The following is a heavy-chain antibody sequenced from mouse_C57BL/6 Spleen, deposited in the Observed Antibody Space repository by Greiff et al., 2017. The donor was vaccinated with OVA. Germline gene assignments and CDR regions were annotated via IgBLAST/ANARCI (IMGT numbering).Heavy chain of an antibody. Sequence: VQLQQSGPELVKPGASVKISCKASGYSFTGYYMNWVKQSPEKSLEWIGEINPSTGGTTYNQKFKAKATLTVDKSSSTAYMQLKSLTSEDSAVYYCARTDYYGSTLGYWGQGTTLTVSS. CDR1: GYSFTGYY. CDR3: ARTDYYGSTLGY. D-gene: IGHD1-1*01. J-gene: IGHJ2*01. V-gene: IGHV1-42*01. CDR2: INPSTGGT.